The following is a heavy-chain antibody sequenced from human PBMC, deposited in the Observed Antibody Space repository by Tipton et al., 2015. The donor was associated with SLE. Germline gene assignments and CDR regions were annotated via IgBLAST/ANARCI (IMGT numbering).Heavy chain of an antibody. CDR3: ARLPLRPPFDY. J-gene: IGHJ4*02. CDR1: GGSISSGSYY. Sequence: TLSLTCTVSGGSISSGSYYWSWIRQPAGKGLEWIGHIYTSGSTNYNPSLKSRVTISVDTSKNQFSLKLSSVTAADTAVYYCARLPLRPPFDYWGQGTLVTVSS. CDR2: IYTSGST. D-gene: IGHD3-3*01. V-gene: IGHV4-61*09.